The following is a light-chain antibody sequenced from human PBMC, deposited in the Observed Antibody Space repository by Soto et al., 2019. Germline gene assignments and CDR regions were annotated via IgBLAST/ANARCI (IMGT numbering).Light chain of an antibody. J-gene: IGKJ1*01. V-gene: IGKV4-1*01. CDR1: QRVLYSSNNKNY. CDR3: QQYYSTPLT. Sequence: DIVMTQSPDSLAVSLGERATINCKSSQRVLYSSNNKNYLAWYQQKPGQPPKLLIYWASTRESGVPDRFSGSGSGTDFTLTISSLQAEDVAVYYCQQYYSTPLTFGQGTKVDIK. CDR2: WAS.